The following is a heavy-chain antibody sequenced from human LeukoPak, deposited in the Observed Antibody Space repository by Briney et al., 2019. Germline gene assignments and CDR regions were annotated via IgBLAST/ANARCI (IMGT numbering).Heavy chain of an antibody. J-gene: IGHJ3*01. CDR2: INPTSGAT. CDR3: AREFRTTTWSFDAFDL. Sequence: ASVKVSCKASGYTFTDYYMHWVRQAPGQGLDWVGWINPTSGATNYAQKFQGRVTMTRDTSNNTSHMELSRLRSDDTAVYYCAREFRTTTWSFDAFDLWGRGTMVIVSS. V-gene: IGHV1-2*02. D-gene: IGHD1/OR15-1a*01. CDR1: GYTFTDYY.